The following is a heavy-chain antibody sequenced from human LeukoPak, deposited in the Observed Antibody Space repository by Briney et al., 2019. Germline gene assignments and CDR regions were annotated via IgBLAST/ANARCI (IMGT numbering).Heavy chain of an antibody. D-gene: IGHD6-13*01. Sequence: SVKVSCKASGGTFSSYAISWVRQAPGQGLEWMGGIIPIFGTANYAQKFQGRVTITADESTSTAYMELSSLRSEDTAVYYCARGRYSSSWYNYFDYWGQGTLVTVSS. V-gene: IGHV1-69*13. J-gene: IGHJ4*02. CDR1: GGTFSSYA. CDR2: IIPIFGTA. CDR3: ARGRYSSSWYNYFDY.